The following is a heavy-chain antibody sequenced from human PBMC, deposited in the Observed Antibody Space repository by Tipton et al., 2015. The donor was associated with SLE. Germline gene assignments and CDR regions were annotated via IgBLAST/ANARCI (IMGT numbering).Heavy chain of an antibody. J-gene: IGHJ4*02. D-gene: IGHD6-13*01. V-gene: IGHV4-59*11. CDR2: IYYSGST. CDR1: GGSISSHY. Sequence: TLSLTCTVSGGSISSHYWSWIRQPPGKGLEWIGYIYYSGSTYYNPSLKSRVTISIDTSKNQFSLKLSSVTAADTAVYYCARAPGSSSIDYWGQGTLVTVSS. CDR3: ARAPGSSSIDY.